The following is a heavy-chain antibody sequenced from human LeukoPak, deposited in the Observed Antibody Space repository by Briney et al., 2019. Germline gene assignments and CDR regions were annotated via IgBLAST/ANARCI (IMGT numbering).Heavy chain of an antibody. V-gene: IGHV4-30-2*01. CDR3: AKDLQYRVVPAAPDY. D-gene: IGHD2-2*01. J-gene: IGHJ4*02. Sequence: PSQTLSLTCAVSGGSISSGSYSWSWIRQPPGKGLEWIGYIYPRGSTYYNPSLKSRVILSLDKSANQFSLNLSSVTAADTAVYYCAKDLQYRVVPAAPDYWGQGTLVTVSS. CDR2: IYPRGST. CDR1: GGSISSGSYS.